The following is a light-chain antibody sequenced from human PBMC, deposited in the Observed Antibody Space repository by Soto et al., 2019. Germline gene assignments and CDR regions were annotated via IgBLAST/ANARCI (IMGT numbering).Light chain of an antibody. Sequence: EIVLTQSPGTLSLSPGERATLSCRASQSVSSYLAWYQQKPGQAPRLLIYDVSNRATCIPARFSGSGSGTDFTLTISRLEPEDFAVYYCQQYGSSPTWTFGQGTKVDIK. V-gene: IGKV3-20*01. CDR2: DVS. CDR1: QSVSSY. CDR3: QQYGSSPTWT. J-gene: IGKJ1*01.